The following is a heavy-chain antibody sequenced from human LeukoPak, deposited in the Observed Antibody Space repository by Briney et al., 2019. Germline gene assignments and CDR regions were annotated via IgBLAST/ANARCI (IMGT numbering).Heavy chain of an antibody. J-gene: IGHJ4*02. CDR3: ARLIRWDRYDTSGFDY. Sequence: PGESLKISCKGSGYSFTNYWIGWVRQMPGKGLEWMGITYPGDSDTRYSPSFQGQVTISADKSISTACLQWSSLKASDTAMYHCARLIRWDRYDTSGFDYWGQGTLVTVSS. D-gene: IGHD3-22*01. V-gene: IGHV5-51*01. CDR1: GYSFTNYW. CDR2: TYPGDSDT.